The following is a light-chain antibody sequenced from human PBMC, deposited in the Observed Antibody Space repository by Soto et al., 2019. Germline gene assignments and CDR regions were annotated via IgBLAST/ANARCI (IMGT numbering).Light chain of an antibody. CDR3: QQYNNWPPT. Sequence: EIVMTQSPGTLSMSPGQRATLSCRASQSIGSNLAWYQQKPGQAPRLLIYGASTRATGIPARFSGSGSGTEFTLTISSLQSEDFAVYNCQQYNNWPPTFGQGTKVEIK. CDR1: QSIGSN. CDR2: GAS. V-gene: IGKV3-15*01. J-gene: IGKJ1*01.